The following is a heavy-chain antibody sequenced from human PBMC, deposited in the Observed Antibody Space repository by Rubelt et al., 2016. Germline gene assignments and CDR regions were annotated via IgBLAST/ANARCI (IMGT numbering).Heavy chain of an antibody. CDR3: ARRYDSSGYYSLLYGMDV. Sequence: QVQLQESGPGLVKPSETLSLTCTVSGYSINNGYYWGWIRQPPGKGLEWIASFFHDGSTKYNPSLKSRVTISKDGSKNQFSLNLRSVTAADTAVYYWARRYDSSGYYSLLYGMDVWGQGTTVTVSS. CDR2: FFHDGST. V-gene: IGHV4-38-2*02. CDR1: GYSINNGYY. J-gene: IGHJ6*02. D-gene: IGHD3-22*01.